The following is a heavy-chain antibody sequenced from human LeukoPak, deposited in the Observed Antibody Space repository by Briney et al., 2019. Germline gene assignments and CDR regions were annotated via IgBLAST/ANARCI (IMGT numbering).Heavy chain of an antibody. Sequence: GGSLRLSCAASGFTFSDYYMSWIHQAPGKGLEWVSYISSNGGTTYYADSVKGRFTISRDNSKNTLYLQMNSLRAEDTAVYYCVKDRPTWPIDYWGQGTLVTVSS. J-gene: IGHJ4*02. CDR1: GFTFSDYY. CDR2: ISSNGGTT. CDR3: VKDRPTWPIDY. V-gene: IGHV3-11*01. D-gene: IGHD5-12*01.